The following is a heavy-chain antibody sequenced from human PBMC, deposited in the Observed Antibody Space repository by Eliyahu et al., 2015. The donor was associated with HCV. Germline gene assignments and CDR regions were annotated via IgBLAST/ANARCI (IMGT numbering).Heavy chain of an antibody. CDR1: GFTFGDYA. V-gene: IGHV3-49*03. CDR3: TRNPYYFDY. CDR2: IRSKAYGGTT. J-gene: IGHJ4*02. Sequence: EVQLVESGGGLVQPGRSLRLSCTASGFTFGDYAMSWFRQAPGKGLEWVGFIRSKAYGGTTEYAASVKGRFTISRDDSKSIAYLQMNSLKTEDTAVYYCTRNPYYFDYWGQGTLVTVSS.